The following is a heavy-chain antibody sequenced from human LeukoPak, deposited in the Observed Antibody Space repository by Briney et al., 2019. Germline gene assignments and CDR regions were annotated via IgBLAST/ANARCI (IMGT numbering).Heavy chain of an antibody. CDR2: IRSKASSYAT. CDR3: TVNYCSGATCYMY. CDR1: GFTFSGSA. J-gene: IGHJ4*02. Sequence: TGGSLRLSCAASGFTFSGSAMHWVRQASGKGLEWVGRIRSKASSYATAYAASVKGRFTISRDDSKNTAYLQMNSLKTEDTAVYYCTVNYCSGATCYMYWGQGTLVTVSS. D-gene: IGHD2-15*01. V-gene: IGHV3-73*01.